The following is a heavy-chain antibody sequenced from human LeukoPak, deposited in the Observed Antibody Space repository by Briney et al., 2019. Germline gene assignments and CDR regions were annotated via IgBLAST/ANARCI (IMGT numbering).Heavy chain of an antibody. D-gene: IGHD1-26*01. Sequence: GASVKVSCKASGYTFTSYGISWVRQAPGQGLEWMGWISAYNGNTNYAQKLQGRVTMTTDTSTSTAYMELRSLRSDDTAVYYCARVESWEHSGSSQDVLDIWGQGTMVTVSS. V-gene: IGHV1-18*01. CDR3: ARVESWEHSGSSQDVLDI. CDR2: ISAYNGNT. CDR1: GYTFTSYG. J-gene: IGHJ3*02.